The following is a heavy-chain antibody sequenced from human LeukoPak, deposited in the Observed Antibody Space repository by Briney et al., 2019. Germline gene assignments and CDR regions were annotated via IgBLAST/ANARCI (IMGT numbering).Heavy chain of an antibody. CDR3: ARDLAGGDY. J-gene: IGHJ4*02. D-gene: IGHD7-27*01. CDR2: INPNSGGT. CDR1: GYTLTELS. V-gene: IGHV1-2*02. Sequence: GASVKVSCKVSGYTLTELSMHWVRQAPGQGLEWMGWINPNSGGTNYAQKFQGRVTMTRDTSISTAYMELSRLRSDDTAVYYCARDLAGGDYWGQGTLVTVSS.